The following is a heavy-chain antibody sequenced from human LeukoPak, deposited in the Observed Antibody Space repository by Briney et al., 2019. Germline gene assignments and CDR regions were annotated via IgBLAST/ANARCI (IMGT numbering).Heavy chain of an antibody. CDR3: ARDPVEWELLLDY. Sequence: GGSLRLSCAPSGFSFSSFGRGWVRQPPGKGPEGVANMNIDGSEKYYADSVKGRFSISRDNARNSVYLQMNSLRVEDTAVYYCARDPVEWELLLDYWGQGTLVTVSS. D-gene: IGHD1-26*01. CDR1: GFSFSSFG. J-gene: IGHJ4*02. CDR2: MNIDGSEK. V-gene: IGHV3-7*01.